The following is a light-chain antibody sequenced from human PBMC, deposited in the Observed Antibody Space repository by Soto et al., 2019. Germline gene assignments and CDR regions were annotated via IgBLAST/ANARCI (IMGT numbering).Light chain of an antibody. Sequence: DIVLTQSPATLSLSPGERATLSCRASQSVDNYLLWFQQKPGQAPRLLIYDASNRASGIPARFSGSGSGTDFTLTISTLEPEDFAVYFCHHRSKWPYTFGQGTKLEIK. J-gene: IGKJ2*01. CDR1: QSVDNY. V-gene: IGKV3-11*01. CDR3: HHRSKWPYT. CDR2: DAS.